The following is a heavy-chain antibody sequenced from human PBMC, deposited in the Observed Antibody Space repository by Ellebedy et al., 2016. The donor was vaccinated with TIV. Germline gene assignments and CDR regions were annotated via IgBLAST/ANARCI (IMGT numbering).Heavy chain of an antibody. V-gene: IGHV3-23*01. CDR1: GFTFSNYA. CDR3: AKNSGEHYYGSGSFYGMDV. J-gene: IGHJ6*02. D-gene: IGHD3-10*01. CDR2: MSGSGTYT. Sequence: GGSLRLSXAASGFTFSNYAMSWVRQAPGKGLEWVSVMSGSGTYTYYADSVKGQFTISRDNSKNTLYLQMNSLRAENTAVYYCAKNSGEHYYGSGSFYGMDVWGLGTTVTVSS.